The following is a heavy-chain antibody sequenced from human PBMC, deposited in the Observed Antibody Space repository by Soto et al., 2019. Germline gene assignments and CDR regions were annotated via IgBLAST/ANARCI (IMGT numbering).Heavy chain of an antibody. CDR1: GCSISSSHW. CDR2: IYHSGST. J-gene: IGHJ6*02. CDR3: ARERGDYVWGSYRLYGMDV. Sequence: QVQLQESGPGLVKPSGTLSLTCAVSGCSISSSHWWSWVRQPPGKGLEWIGEIYHSGSTNYNPSLTSRVTISVDKSKNQFSLKLTSVTAADTAVYYCARERGDYVWGSYRLYGMDVWGQGTTVTVSS. D-gene: IGHD3-16*02. V-gene: IGHV4-4*02.